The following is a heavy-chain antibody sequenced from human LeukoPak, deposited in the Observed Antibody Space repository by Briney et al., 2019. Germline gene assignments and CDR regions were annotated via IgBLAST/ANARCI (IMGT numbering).Heavy chain of an antibody. CDR3: ARFACSSTTGLQTDREHYFDY. D-gene: IGHD2-2*01. V-gene: IGHV3-11*01. Sequence: GGSLRLSCAASGFTFSDYYMSWIRQAPGKGLEWVSYISSSGSTIYYADSVKGRFTISRDNAKNSLYLQMNSLRAEDTAVYYCARFACSSTTGLQTDREHYFDYWGQGTLVTVSS. CDR2: ISSSGSTI. CDR1: GFTFSDYY. J-gene: IGHJ4*02.